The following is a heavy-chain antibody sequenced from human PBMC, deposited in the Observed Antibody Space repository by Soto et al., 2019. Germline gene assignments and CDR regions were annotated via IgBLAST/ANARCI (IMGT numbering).Heavy chain of an antibody. Sequence: QVQLVESGGGVVQPGRSLRLSCAASGFTFSSYAMHWVRQAPGKGLEWVAVISYDGSNKYYADSVKGRFTISRDNSKKTLYLQMNSLRAEDTAVYYCARDPRYSSSWYPRYYYGMDVWGQGTTVTVSS. V-gene: IGHV3-30-3*01. CDR1: GFTFSSYA. J-gene: IGHJ6*02. CDR2: ISYDGSNK. D-gene: IGHD6-13*01. CDR3: ARDPRYSSSWYPRYYYGMDV.